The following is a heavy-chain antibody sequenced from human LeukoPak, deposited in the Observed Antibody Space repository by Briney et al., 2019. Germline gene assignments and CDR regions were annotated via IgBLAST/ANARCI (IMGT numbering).Heavy chain of an antibody. J-gene: IGHJ4*02. Sequence: GGSLRLSCAASGFTFSSYAMSWVRQAPGKGLEWVSAISGSGGSTYYADSVKGRFTISRDNSKNTLYLQMNSLRAEDTAVYYCARESSITMVRGVIGYWGQGTLVTVSS. D-gene: IGHD3-10*01. V-gene: IGHV3-23*01. CDR1: GFTFSSYA. CDR2: ISGSGGST. CDR3: ARESSITMVRGVIGY.